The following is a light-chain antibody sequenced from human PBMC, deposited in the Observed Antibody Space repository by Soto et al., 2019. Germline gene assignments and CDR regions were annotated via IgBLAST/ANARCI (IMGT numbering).Light chain of an antibody. J-gene: IGLJ2*01. Sequence: QSALTQPASVSGSPGQSITISCTGTSSDVGGYNYVSWYQQHPGKAPKLMIYDVSNRPSGVSNRFSGSKSGNTASLTISGLQAEAEAEAYCSSYTSSSTLAVFGGGTKLTVL. V-gene: IGLV2-14*01. CDR3: SSYTSSSTLAV. CDR1: SSDVGGYNY. CDR2: DVS.